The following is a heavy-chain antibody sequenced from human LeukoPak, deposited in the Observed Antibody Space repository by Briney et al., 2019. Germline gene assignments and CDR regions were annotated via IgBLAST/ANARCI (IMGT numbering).Heavy chain of an antibody. CDR3: ARTSSGYDAFDI. V-gene: IGHV5-51*01. Sequence: GASLQISCKGSGYIFTSYWIGWVRPLPGKGLAWMGIIYPGDSDTRYSPSFQGQVTISADKSISTAYLQWSSLKASDTAMYYCARTSSGYDAFDIWGQGTMVTVSS. J-gene: IGHJ3*02. CDR2: IYPGDSDT. CDR1: GYIFTSYW. D-gene: IGHD3-22*01.